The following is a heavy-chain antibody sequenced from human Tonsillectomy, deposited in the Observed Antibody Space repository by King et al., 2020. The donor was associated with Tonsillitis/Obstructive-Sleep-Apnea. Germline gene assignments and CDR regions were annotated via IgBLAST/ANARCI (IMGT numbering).Heavy chain of an antibody. CDR3: ARPYYDFWSGYYSDYYYYMYV. V-gene: IGHV2-26*01. CDR1: GFSLSNAIMG. CDR2: ILSNDEK. J-gene: IGHJ6*03. D-gene: IGHD3-3*01. Sequence: TLKESVPVLVKPTETLTLTCTVSGFSLSNAIMGVSCIRQPPGKSREWLAHILSNDEKSYSTSLMSRLTISKDTSKSQVVLTMTNMDPVDTATYYCARPYYDFWSGYYSDYYYYMYVWGKGTTVTVSS.